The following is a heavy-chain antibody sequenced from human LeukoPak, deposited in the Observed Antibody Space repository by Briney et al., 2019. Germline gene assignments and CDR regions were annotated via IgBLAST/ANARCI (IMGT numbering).Heavy chain of an antibody. V-gene: IGHV1-18*01. CDR2: ISAYNGNT. J-gene: IGHJ1*01. D-gene: IGHD2-21*02. CDR3: ARAPLAYCGGDCYSREYFQH. Sequence: GTSVKVSCKASGYTFTSYGISWVRQAPGQGLEWMGWISAYNGNTNYAQKLQGRVTMTTDTSTSTAYMELRSLRSDDTAVYYCARAPLAYCGGDCYSREYFQHWGQGTLVTVSS. CDR1: GYTFTSYG.